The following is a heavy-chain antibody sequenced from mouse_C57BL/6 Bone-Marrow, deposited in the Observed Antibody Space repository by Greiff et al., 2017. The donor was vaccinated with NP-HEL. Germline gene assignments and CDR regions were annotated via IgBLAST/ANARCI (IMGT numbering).Heavy chain of an antibody. D-gene: IGHD2-9*01. CDR3: ARAPPYDGYLAWFAY. J-gene: IGHJ3*01. CDR2: IYIGNGYT. Sequence: EVKLQESGAELVRPGSSVKMSCKTSGYTFTSYGINWVKQRPGQGLEWIGYIYIGNGYTEYNEKFKGKATLTSDTSSSTAYMQLSSLTSEYSAIYFCARAPPYDGYLAWFAYWGQGTLVTVSA. CDR1: GYTFTSYG. V-gene: IGHV1-58*01.